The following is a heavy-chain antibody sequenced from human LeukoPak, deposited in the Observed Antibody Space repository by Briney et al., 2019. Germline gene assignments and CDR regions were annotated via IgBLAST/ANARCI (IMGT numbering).Heavy chain of an antibody. CDR2: ISYDGSNK. CDR3: AKDGGYCSSTSCVGFDY. D-gene: IGHD2-2*01. J-gene: IGHJ4*02. V-gene: IGHV3-30*18. Sequence: GGSLRLSCAASGFTFSSYGMHWVRQAAGKGLEWVAVISYDGSNKYYADSVKGRFTISRDNSKNTLYLQMNSLRAEDTAVYYCAKDGGYCSSTSCVGFDYWGQGTLVTVSS. CDR1: GFTFSSYG.